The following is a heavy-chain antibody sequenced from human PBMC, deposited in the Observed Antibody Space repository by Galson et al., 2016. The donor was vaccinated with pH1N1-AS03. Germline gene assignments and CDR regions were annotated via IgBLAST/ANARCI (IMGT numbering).Heavy chain of an antibody. J-gene: IGHJ3*01. CDR3: ARVLFGIARGESSAFDL. V-gene: IGHV1-8*03. D-gene: IGHD6-13*01. Sequence: SVKVSCKASGYTFTTYDINWVRQAPGQGLEWMGWMNPDSGNTGYAPSFQGRVTITRDTSISTAYMELSSLRSDDTAVFYCARVLFGIARGESSAFDLWGQGTMVTVSS. CDR1: GYTFTTYD. CDR2: MNPDSGNT.